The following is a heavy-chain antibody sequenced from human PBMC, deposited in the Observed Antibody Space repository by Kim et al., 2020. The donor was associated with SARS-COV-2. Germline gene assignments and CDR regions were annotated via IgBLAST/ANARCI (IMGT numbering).Heavy chain of an antibody. V-gene: IGHV1-46*01. J-gene: IGHJ6*02. CDR3: ARDLTTTDGYRDYYYGMDV. CDR1: GYTFTSYY. D-gene: IGHD5-12*01. CDR2: INPSGGST. Sequence: ASVKVSCKASGYTFTSYYMHWVRQAPGQGLEWMGIINPSGGSTSYAQKFQGRVTMTRDTSTSTVYMELSSLRSEDTPVYYCARDLTTTDGYRDYYYGMDVWGQGTTVTVSS.